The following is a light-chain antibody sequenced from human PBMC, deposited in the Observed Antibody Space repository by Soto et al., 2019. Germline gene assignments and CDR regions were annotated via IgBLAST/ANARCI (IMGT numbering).Light chain of an antibody. Sequence: EIVLTQSPATLSLSPGERATFSCRASQSVSSYLAWYQQKPGQAPRLLIYDATSRATGIPARFSGSGSGTDLTLTISSLEPEDLAVYYCQQRSNWPPNTFGQGTKLEIK. V-gene: IGKV3-11*01. CDR3: QQRSNWPPNT. J-gene: IGKJ2*01. CDR1: QSVSSY. CDR2: DAT.